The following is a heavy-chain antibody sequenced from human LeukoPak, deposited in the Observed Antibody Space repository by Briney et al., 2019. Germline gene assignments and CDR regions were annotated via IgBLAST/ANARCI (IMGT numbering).Heavy chain of an antibody. CDR2: IYYSGST. CDR1: GGSISSYY. Sequence: SETLSLTCTVSGGSISSYYWSWIRQPPGKGLEWIGYIYYSGSTNYNPSLKSRVTISVDTSKNQFSLKLSSVTAADTAVYYCARGGSDWSQFDYWGQGTLVTVSS. V-gene: IGHV4-59*01. J-gene: IGHJ4*02. D-gene: IGHD6-19*01. CDR3: ARGGSDWSQFDY.